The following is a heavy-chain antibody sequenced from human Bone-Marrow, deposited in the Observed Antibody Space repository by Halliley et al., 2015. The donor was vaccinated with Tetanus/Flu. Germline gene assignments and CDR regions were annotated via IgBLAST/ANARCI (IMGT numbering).Heavy chain of an antibody. J-gene: IGHJ2*01. Sequence: VAGRGGRGGAIFYADSVKGRFTISRDNSRNPLFLQMNRLRPDDSAVYFCVKDPTLTTTGYFDLWGRGTLVTVSS. CDR2: RGGRGGAI. D-gene: IGHD4-17*01. V-gene: IGHV3-23*01. CDR3: VKDPTLTTTGYFDL.